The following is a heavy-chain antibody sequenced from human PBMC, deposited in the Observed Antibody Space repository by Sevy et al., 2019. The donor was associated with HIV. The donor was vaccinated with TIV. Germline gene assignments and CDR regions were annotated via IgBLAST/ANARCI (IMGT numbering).Heavy chain of an antibody. CDR2: IWYDGSNK. CDR1: GFTFSSYG. J-gene: IGHJ6*02. D-gene: IGHD6-13*01. V-gene: IGHV3-33*01. Sequence: GGSLRLSSAASGFTFSSYGMHWVRQAPGKGLEWVAVIWYDGSNKYYADSVKGRFTISRDNSKNTLYLQMNSLRAEDTAVYYCARETPRYSSSWYEVRPGYYYYGMDVWGQGTTVTVSS. CDR3: ARETPRYSSSWYEVRPGYYYYGMDV.